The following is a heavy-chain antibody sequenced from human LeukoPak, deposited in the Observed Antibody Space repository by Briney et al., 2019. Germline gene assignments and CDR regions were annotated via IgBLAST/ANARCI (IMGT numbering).Heavy chain of an antibody. D-gene: IGHD6-19*01. V-gene: IGHV7-4-1*02. CDR3: ARDWGSMYSSGWYARDY. CDR2: INTNTGNP. J-gene: IGHJ4*02. CDR1: GYTFTSYA. Sequence: ASVKVSCKASGYTFTSYAMNWVRQAPGQGLEWMGWINTNTGNPTYAQGFTGRFVFSLDTSVSTAYLQISSQKAEDTAVYYCARDWGSMYSSGWYARDYWGQGTLVTVSS.